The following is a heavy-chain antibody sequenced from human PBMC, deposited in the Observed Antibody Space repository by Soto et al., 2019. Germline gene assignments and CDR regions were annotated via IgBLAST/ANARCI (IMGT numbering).Heavy chain of an antibody. Sequence: SETLSLTCTVSGGSISSYYWSWIRQPPGKGLEWIGYIYYSGSTNYNPSLKSRVTISVDTSKNQFSLKLSSVTAADTAVYYCASIAVAGFNWFDPWGQVTLVTVSS. CDR2: IYYSGST. D-gene: IGHD6-19*01. CDR1: GGSISSYY. V-gene: IGHV4-59*08. J-gene: IGHJ5*02. CDR3: ASIAVAGFNWFDP.